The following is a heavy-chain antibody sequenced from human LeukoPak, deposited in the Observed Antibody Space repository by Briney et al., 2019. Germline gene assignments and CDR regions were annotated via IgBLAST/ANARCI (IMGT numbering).Heavy chain of an antibody. Sequence: ASVKVSCKASGYTFTGYYMHWVRQAPGQGLEWMGWINPNSGGTNYAQKFQGRVTMTRDTSISTAYMELSRLRSDDTAVYYCAREPDSGSPGDYWGQGTLVTVSS. CDR2: INPNSGGT. CDR1: GYTFTGYY. D-gene: IGHD1-26*01. CDR3: AREPDSGSPGDY. J-gene: IGHJ4*02. V-gene: IGHV1-2*02.